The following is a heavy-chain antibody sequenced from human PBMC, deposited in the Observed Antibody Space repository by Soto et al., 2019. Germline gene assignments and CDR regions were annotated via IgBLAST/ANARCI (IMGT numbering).Heavy chain of an antibody. V-gene: IGHV4-4*02. Sequence: PSETLSLTCAVSAGSISSTNWWNWVRQPPGKGLEWIGEIDHSGSTNYNPSLMSLVTMSVDKPKNQFSLKLSSVSAAYTAVYYCVRDSGNGWKDYWGQGTLVTVS. CDR2: IDHSGST. CDR3: VRDSGNGWKDY. CDR1: AGSISSTNW. D-gene: IGHD6-19*01. J-gene: IGHJ4*02.